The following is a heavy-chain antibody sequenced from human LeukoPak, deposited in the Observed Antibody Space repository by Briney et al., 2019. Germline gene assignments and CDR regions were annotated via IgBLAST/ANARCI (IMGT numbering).Heavy chain of an antibody. J-gene: IGHJ4*02. V-gene: IGHV3-53*01. D-gene: IGHD4-23*01. CDR3: ARVLPAGNCFDD. CDR1: GFTFSSYG. CDR2: IYSGGST. Sequence: PGRSLRLSCAASGFTFSSYGMHWVRQAPGKGLEWVSVIYSGGSTYYADSVTGRFTISRDNSKNTLYLQMNSLRAEDTAVYYCARVLPAGNCFDDWGQGILVTVSS.